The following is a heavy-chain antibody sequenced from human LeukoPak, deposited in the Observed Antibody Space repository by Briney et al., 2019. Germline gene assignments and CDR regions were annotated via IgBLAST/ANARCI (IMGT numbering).Heavy chain of an antibody. CDR1: GFTFSTYG. J-gene: IGHJ4*02. CDR2: IWHDGKYK. Sequence: PGGSLRLSCAASGFTFSTYGMHWVRQAPGKGPEWVAVIWHDGKYKYYADYVKGRFNIYRDNSEDELYIQMNSLAAADTSVYFCARDAVDSVMAVDYWGRGTEVIVS. V-gene: IGHV3-33*01. D-gene: IGHD5-18*01. CDR3: ARDAVDSVMAVDY.